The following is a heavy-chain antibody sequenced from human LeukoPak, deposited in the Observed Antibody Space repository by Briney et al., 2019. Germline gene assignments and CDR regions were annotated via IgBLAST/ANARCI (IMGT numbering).Heavy chain of an antibody. J-gene: IGHJ5*02. Sequence: PGESLKISCKGLGYDFSTYWNAWVRQAPGKGLEWVASMKQGGTEKKYLDSVKGRFTISRDNAKNSLYLQMNSLRPEDTALYYCVRDFWNGNYDDWFETWGQGTLVTVSS. CDR1: GYDFSTYW. V-gene: IGHV3-7*05. D-gene: IGHD3-3*01. CDR2: MKQGGTEK. CDR3: VRDFWNGNYDDWFET.